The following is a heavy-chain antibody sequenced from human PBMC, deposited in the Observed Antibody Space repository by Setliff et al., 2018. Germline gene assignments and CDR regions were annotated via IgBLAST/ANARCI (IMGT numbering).Heavy chain of an antibody. V-gene: IGHV1-3*01. CDR1: GYTFTSYA. CDR2: INAGNGNT. CDR3: ARGAAAGYYFDY. D-gene: IGHD6-13*01. Sequence: RASVKVSCKASGYTFTSYAMHWVRQAPGQRLEWMGWINAGNGNTKYSQKFQGRVTITRDTSASTAYMELSSLRSEDTAVYYCARGAAAGYYFDYWGQGTLVTVS. J-gene: IGHJ4*02.